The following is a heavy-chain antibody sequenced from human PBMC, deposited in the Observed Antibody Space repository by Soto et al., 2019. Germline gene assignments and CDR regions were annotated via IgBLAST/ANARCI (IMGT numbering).Heavy chain of an antibody. J-gene: IGHJ4*02. D-gene: IGHD6-13*01. CDR1: GYTFTSYG. V-gene: IGHV1-18*01. Sequence: QVQLVQSGAEVKKPGASVKVSCKASGYTFTSYGISWVRQAPGQGLEWMGWISGYNGDTNYAQKYQGRVTMTTDTSTSTAYMELRSLKSDDTAVYYCARAPQTVAGAGIWYWGQGSLVTVSS. CDR3: ARAPQTVAGAGIWY. CDR2: ISGYNGDT.